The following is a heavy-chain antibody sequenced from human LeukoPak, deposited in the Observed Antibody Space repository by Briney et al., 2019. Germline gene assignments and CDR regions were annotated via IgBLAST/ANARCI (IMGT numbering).Heavy chain of an antibody. Sequence: GASVKVSCKASGYAFTSYGISWVRQAPGQGLEWMGWISAYNGNTNYAQKLQGRVTMTTDTSTSTAYMELRSLRSDDTAVYYCARANFHPQYRPQYYYYGMDVWGQGTTVTVSS. CDR3: ARANFHPQYRPQYYYYGMDV. CDR1: GYAFTSYG. CDR2: ISAYNGNT. V-gene: IGHV1-18*01. J-gene: IGHJ6*02. D-gene: IGHD3-16*02.